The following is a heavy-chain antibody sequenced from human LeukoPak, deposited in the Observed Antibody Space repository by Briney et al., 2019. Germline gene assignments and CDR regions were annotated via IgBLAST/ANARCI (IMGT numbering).Heavy chain of an antibody. CDR3: ASRPRTGSSSFTDAFDI. V-gene: IGHV4-59*12. D-gene: IGHD6-6*01. CDR1: GGSISSYY. CDR2: IYYSGST. J-gene: IGHJ3*02. Sequence: PSETLSLTCTVSGGSISSYYWSWIRQPPGKGLEWIGYIYYSGSTNYNPSLKSRVTISVDTSKNQFSLNLSSVTAADTAIYYCASRPRTGSSSFTDAFDIWGQGTMVTVSS.